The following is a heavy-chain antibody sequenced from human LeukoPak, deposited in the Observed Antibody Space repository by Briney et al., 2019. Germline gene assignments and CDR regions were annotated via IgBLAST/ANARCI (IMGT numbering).Heavy chain of an antibody. D-gene: IGHD6-19*01. CDR3: AKVEAVAGLHFDY. CDR1: GFTFSSYG. V-gene: IGHV3-30*18. CDR2: ISYDGSNK. J-gene: IGHJ4*02. Sequence: GGSLRLSCAASGFTFSSYGMPWVRQAPGKGLEWVAVISYDGSNKYYADSVKGRFTISRDNSKNTLYLQMNSLRAEDTAVYYCAKVEAVAGLHFDYWGQGTLVTVSS.